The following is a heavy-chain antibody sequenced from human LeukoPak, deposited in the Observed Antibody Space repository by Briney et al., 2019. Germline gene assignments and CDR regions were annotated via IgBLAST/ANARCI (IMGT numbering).Heavy chain of an antibody. CDR2: VTGRGDDT. V-gene: IGHV3-23*01. J-gene: IGHJ4*02. Sequence: GGSLRLSCTASGFTFSRYTMSWVRQSPGRGMEWVSAVTGRGDDTDSADSVKGRFTVSRDNSRNTLYLQMNSLRVEDTAVYYCAKSFGDWPSPFDYWGQGTLVTVSS. D-gene: IGHD2-21*02. CDR1: GFTFSRYT. CDR3: AKSFGDWPSPFDY.